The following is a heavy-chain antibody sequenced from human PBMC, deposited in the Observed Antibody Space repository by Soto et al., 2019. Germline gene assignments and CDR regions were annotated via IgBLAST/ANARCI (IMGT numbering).Heavy chain of an antibody. CDR1: GGSISSGGYY. CDR2: IYYSGST. V-gene: IGHV4-31*03. Sequence: QVQLQESGPGLVKPSQTLSLTCTVSGGSISSGGYYWSWIRQHPGKGLEWIGYIYYSGSTYYNPSLKSRVTISVDTSKNQFSLKLSSVTAADTAVYYCARDVSIAAAASYYFDYWGQGTLVTVSS. J-gene: IGHJ4*02. CDR3: ARDVSIAAAASYYFDY. D-gene: IGHD6-13*01.